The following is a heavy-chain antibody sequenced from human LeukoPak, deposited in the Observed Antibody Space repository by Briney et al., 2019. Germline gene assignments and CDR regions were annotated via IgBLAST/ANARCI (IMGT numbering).Heavy chain of an antibody. Sequence: SETLSLTCAVYGGSFSGYYWSWIRQPPGKGLEWIGEINHSGSTNYNPSLKSRVTISVDTSKNQLSLKLSSVTAADTAVYYCATSGYSYGFDYWGQGTLVTVSS. CDR3: ATSGYSYGFDY. J-gene: IGHJ4*02. V-gene: IGHV4-34*01. CDR1: GGSFSGYY. CDR2: INHSGST. D-gene: IGHD5-18*01.